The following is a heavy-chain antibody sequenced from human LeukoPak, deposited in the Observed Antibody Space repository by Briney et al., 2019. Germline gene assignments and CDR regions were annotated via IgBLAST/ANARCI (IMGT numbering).Heavy chain of an antibody. J-gene: IGHJ4*02. CDR1: GFTFSSYA. CDR2: IRGSGDST. D-gene: IGHD6-19*01. CDR3: AKDGISGWYGNHFDF. Sequence: GGSLRLSCAASGFTFSSYAMNWVRQAPGKGLEWVSSIRGSGDSTYYADSVKGRFTISRDNSKNTLYLQISSLRAKDTAIYYCAKDGISGWYGNHFDFWGQGTLVTGSS. V-gene: IGHV3-23*01.